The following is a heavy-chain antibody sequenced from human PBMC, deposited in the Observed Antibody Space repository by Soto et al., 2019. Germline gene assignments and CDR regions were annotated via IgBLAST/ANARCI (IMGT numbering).Heavy chain of an antibody. J-gene: IGHJ5*02. CDR2: IYYSGST. Sequence: SETLSLTCTVSGGSISSYYWSWIRQPPGKGLEWIGYIYYSGSTNYNPSLKSRVTISVDTSKNQFSLKLSSVTAADTAVYYCARDLRRIAAARTDWFDPWGQGTLVTVSS. CDR1: GGSISSYY. D-gene: IGHD6-13*01. CDR3: ARDLRRIAAARTDWFDP. V-gene: IGHV4-59*01.